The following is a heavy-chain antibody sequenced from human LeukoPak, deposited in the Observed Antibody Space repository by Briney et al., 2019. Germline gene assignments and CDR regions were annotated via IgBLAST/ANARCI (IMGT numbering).Heavy chain of an antibody. CDR1: GFTFSNSAFSNYA. CDR2: ISSDGRDQ. J-gene: IGHJ4*02. D-gene: IGHD2-8*01. CDR3: AKQSYARSLGE. V-gene: IGHV3-30-3*02. Sequence: GGSLRLSCADSGFTFSNSAFSNYAMHWVRQAPGKGLEWVAFISSDGRDQYYAESVKGRFTISRDNSKNTLYLQMSSLRVEDTAVYYCAKQSYARSLGEGGPGTLVSVSS.